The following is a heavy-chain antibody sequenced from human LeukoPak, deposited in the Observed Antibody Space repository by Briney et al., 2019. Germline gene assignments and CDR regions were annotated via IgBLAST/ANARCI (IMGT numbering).Heavy chain of an antibody. CDR1: GGSISSSSYY. CDR3: ARPFAGESTEENAFDI. V-gene: IGHV4-39*01. J-gene: IGHJ3*02. Sequence: SETLSLTCTVSGGSISSSSYYWGWIRQPPGKGLEWIGSIYYSGSTYYNPSLKSRVTISVDTSKNQFSLKLSSVTAADTAVYYCARPFAGESTEENAFDIWGQGTMVTVSS. D-gene: IGHD3-16*01. CDR2: IYYSGST.